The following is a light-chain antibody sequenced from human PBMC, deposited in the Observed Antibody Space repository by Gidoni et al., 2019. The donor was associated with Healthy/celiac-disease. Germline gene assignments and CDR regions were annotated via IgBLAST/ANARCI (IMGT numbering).Light chain of an antibody. J-gene: IGKJ3*01. CDR3: QQSYSTSVT. CDR1: QSISRY. Sequence: DIQIPHSPSSLSASVGVRFTITCRASQSISRYLNWYQQKPGKAPKLLIYAASSLQSGVPSRFSGSGSGTDFTLTISSLQPEDFATYYCQQSYSTSVTFGPGTKVDIK. CDR2: AAS. V-gene: IGKV1-39*01.